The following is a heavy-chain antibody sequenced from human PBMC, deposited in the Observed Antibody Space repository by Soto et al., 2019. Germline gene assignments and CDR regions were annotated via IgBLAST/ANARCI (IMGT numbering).Heavy chain of an antibody. CDR1: GFTFSRFW. Sequence: GGSLRLSCAASGFTFSRFWMHWVRQAPGKGLVWVAHIHSDGSSTSYADFVKGRFTISRDNAKNTVYLQMNSLRAEDTAMYYCIRDFGEVGSTAAFDIWGHGTMVTVSS. CDR2: IHSDGSST. CDR3: IRDFGEVGSTAAFDI. D-gene: IGHD1-26*01. J-gene: IGHJ3*02. V-gene: IGHV3-74*01.